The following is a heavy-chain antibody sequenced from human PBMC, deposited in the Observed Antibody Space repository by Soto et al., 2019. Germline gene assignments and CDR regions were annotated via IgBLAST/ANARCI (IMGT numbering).Heavy chain of an antibody. CDR3: ARDRGVWFGELGYYYGMDV. Sequence: PVGSLRLSCAASGFTFSSYAMHWVRQAPGKGLEWVAVISYDGSNKYYADSVKGRFTISRDNSKNTLYLQMNSLRAEDTAVYYCARDRGVWFGELGYYYGMDVWGQGTTVTVSS. V-gene: IGHV3-30-3*01. CDR2: ISYDGSNK. D-gene: IGHD3-10*01. CDR1: GFTFSSYA. J-gene: IGHJ6*02.